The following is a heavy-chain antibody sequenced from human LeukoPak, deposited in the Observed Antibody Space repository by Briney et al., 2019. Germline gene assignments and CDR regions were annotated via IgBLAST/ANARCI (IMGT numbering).Heavy chain of an antibody. CDR2: IKSKTDGGTT. CDR1: GFTFSNAW. D-gene: IGHD7-27*01. Sequence: KPGGSLRLSCAASGFTFSNAWMSWVRQAPGKGLEWVGRIKSKTDGGTTDYAAPVKGRFTISRDDSKNTLYLQMNSLKTEDTAVYYCTTDSFILGTPFDYWGQGTLVTVSS. V-gene: IGHV3-15*01. J-gene: IGHJ4*02. CDR3: TTDSFILGTPFDY.